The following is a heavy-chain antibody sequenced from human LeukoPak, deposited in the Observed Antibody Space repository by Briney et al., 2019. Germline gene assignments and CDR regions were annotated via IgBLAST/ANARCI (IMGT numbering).Heavy chain of an antibody. V-gene: IGHV1-2*02. D-gene: IGHD1-1*01. CDR1: GYTFTGYY. CDR3: ARDTGTYWYFDL. CDR2: INPNSGGT. J-gene: IGHJ2*01. Sequence: GASVKVSCKASGYTFTGYYMHWVRQAPGQGLEWMGWINPNSGGTNYAQKFQGRVSMTRDTSISTAYMEVSRLRSDDTAVYYCARDTGTYWYFDLWGRGTLVTVSS.